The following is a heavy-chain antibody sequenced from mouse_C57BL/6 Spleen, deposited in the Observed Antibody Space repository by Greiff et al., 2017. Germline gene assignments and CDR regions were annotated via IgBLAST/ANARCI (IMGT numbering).Heavy chain of an antibody. CDR3: AREKDSKGGYFDV. Sequence: QVQLQQSGAELARPGASVKLSCKASGYTFTSYGISWVKQRTGQGLEWIGEIYPRSGNTYYNEKFKGKATLTADKSSSTAYMELRSLTSEDSAVYFCAREKDSKGGYFDVWGTGTTVTVSS. CDR1: GYTFTSYG. J-gene: IGHJ1*03. V-gene: IGHV1-81*01. CDR2: IYPRSGNT.